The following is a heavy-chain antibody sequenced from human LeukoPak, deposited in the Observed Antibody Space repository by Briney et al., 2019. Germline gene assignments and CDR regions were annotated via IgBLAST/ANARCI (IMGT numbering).Heavy chain of an antibody. CDR1: GGSISSYY. CDR2: IYTSGST. V-gene: IGHV4-4*07. J-gene: IGHJ5*02. CDR3: ARDSSGYYSNGGWFDP. D-gene: IGHD3-22*01. Sequence: SETLSLTCTVSGGSISSYYWSWIRQPAGKGLEWIGRIYTSGSTNHNPSLKSRATMSVDTSKNQFSLKLSSVTAADTAVYYCARDSSGYYSNGGWFDPWGQGTLVTVSS.